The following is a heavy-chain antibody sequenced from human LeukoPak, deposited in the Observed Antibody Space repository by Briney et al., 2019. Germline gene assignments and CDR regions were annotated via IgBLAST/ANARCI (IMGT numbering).Heavy chain of an antibody. V-gene: IGHV3-30-3*01. J-gene: IGHJ4*02. CDR1: GFTFSSYA. Sequence: GSLRLSCAASGFTFSSYAMHWVRQAPGKGLEWVAVISYDGSNKYYADSVKGRFTISRDNSKNTLYLQMNSLRAEDTAVYYCARDSLFSDIVVVVAAVLLPDYWGQGTLVTVSS. CDR2: ISYDGSNK. CDR3: ARDSLFSDIVVVVAAVLLPDY. D-gene: IGHD2-15*01.